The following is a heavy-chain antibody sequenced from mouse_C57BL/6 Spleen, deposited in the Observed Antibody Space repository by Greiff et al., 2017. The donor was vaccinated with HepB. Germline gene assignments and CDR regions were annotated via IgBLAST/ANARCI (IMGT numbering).Heavy chain of an antibody. Sequence: VHLVESGPELVKPGASVKISCKASGYAFSSSWMNWVKQRPGKGLEWIGRIYPGDGDTNYNGKFKGKATLTADKSSSTAYMQLSSLTSEDSAVYFCARGTITTVSYYFDYWGQGTTLTVSS. CDR3: ARGTITTVSYYFDY. D-gene: IGHD1-1*01. J-gene: IGHJ2*01. CDR1: GYAFSSSW. CDR2: IYPGDGDT. V-gene: IGHV1-82*01.